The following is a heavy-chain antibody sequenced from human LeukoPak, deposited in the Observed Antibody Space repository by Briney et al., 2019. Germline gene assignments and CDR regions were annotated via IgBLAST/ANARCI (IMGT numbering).Heavy chain of an antibody. J-gene: IGHJ3*02. CDR1: GGTFSSYA. CDR2: IIPIFGTA. V-gene: IGHV1-69*05. CDR3: ARDRSIGLAFDI. Sequence: SVKVSCKASGGTFSSYAISWVRQAPGQGLEWMGGIIPIFGTANYAQKFQGRVTITTDESTSTAYMELSSLRSEDTAVYYCARDRSIGLAFDIWGQGTMVTVSS. D-gene: IGHD3-3*02.